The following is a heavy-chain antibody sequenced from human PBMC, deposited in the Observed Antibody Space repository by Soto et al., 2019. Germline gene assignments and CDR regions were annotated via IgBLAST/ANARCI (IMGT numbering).Heavy chain of an antibody. CDR1: GGSFSGYY. D-gene: IGHD6-6*01. CDR3: ARGRVLRWFDT. Sequence: QVQLQQWGAGLLKPSETLSLTCAVYGGSFSGYYWSWIRQPPGKGLEWIGEINHSGSTNYNPSLKIRVTISVDTSKNQFSLKLSSGNAAVTAVYYCARGRVLRWFDTWGQGPLVTVSS. CDR2: INHSGST. J-gene: IGHJ5*02. V-gene: IGHV4-34*01.